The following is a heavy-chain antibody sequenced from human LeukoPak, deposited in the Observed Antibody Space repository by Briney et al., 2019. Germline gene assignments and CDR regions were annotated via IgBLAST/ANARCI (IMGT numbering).Heavy chain of an antibody. CDR2: ISAYNGNT. CDR1: GYTFTSYG. Sequence: ASVKVSCKASGYTFTSYGISWVRQAPGQGLEWMGWISAYNGNTNYAQKLQGRVTMTTDTSTSTAYMELRSLRSDDTAVYYCARDRDSSGYYSLFLDYWGQGTLVTVSS. V-gene: IGHV1-18*01. J-gene: IGHJ4*02. CDR3: ARDRDSSGYYSLFLDY. D-gene: IGHD3-22*01.